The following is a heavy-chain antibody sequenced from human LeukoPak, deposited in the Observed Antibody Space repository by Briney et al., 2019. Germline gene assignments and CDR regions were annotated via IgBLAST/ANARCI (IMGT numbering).Heavy chain of an antibody. Sequence: GGSLRLSCAASGFTFSSYEMNWVRQAPGKGLDWVSYISTSGSTIYYADSVKGRFTISRDNSKNTLYLQMNSLRAEDTAVYYCAKDPFRVRFLDYWGQGTLVTVSS. CDR2: ISTSGSTI. D-gene: IGHD3-16*01. CDR3: AKDPFRVRFLDY. CDR1: GFTFSSYE. V-gene: IGHV3-48*03. J-gene: IGHJ4*02.